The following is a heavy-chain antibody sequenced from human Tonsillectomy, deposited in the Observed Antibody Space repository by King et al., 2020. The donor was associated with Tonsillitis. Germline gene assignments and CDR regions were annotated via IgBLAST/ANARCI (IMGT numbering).Heavy chain of an antibody. Sequence: VQLVESGGGVVPPGGSLRLSCAASGFTFSHYGMHWVRQAPGKGLECVTFIRHDGSNKYYADSVKGRFTISRDNSKNTLYLQMNSLRGEDTAVYYCAIFGSIAGRRDYWGQGTLVTVSS. CDR1: GFTFSHYG. CDR3: AIFGSIAGRRDY. V-gene: IGHV3-30*02. J-gene: IGHJ4*02. CDR2: IRHDGSNK. D-gene: IGHD6-6*01.